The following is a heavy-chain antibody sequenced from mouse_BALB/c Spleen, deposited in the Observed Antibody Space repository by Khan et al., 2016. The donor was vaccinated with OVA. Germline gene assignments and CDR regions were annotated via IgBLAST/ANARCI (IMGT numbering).Heavy chain of an antibody. D-gene: IGHD1-1*01. Sequence: EVELVESGGGLVQPGGSRKLSCVASGFTFSSFGMHWVRQAPEKGLEWVAYISGDSYTIYYTDTVKGRFTISRDNPKNTLFLQMTSLRSGDMAMYYCARSYFYGYYFDQWGQGTTLTVSS. CDR1: GFTFSSFG. CDR2: ISGDSYTI. V-gene: IGHV5-17*02. CDR3: ARSYFYGYYFDQ. J-gene: IGHJ2*01.